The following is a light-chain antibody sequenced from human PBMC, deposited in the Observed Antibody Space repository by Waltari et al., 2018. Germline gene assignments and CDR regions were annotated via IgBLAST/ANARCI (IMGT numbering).Light chain of an antibody. J-gene: IGKJ1*01. CDR1: QSVSSN. CDR2: GAS. CDR3: QQYNNWGT. Sequence: EIVMTQSPATLSVSPGERATLSCRASQSVSSNLAWYQQKPGQAPRLLIYGASTRATGIPARFSGSGSGTEFTLTISSMQSEDFAVYYCQQYNNWGTFGXGTKVEIK. V-gene: IGKV3-15*01.